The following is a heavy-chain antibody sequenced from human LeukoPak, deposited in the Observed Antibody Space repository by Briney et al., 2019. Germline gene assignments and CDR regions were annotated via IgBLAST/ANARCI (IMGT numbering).Heavy chain of an antibody. Sequence: SETLSLTCTVSGGSISSGDYYWSWIRQPPGKGLEWIGYIYYSGSTYYNPSLKSRVTISVDTSKSQFSLKLSSVTAADTAVYYCARADGGLSTDFDYWGQGTLVTVSS. V-gene: IGHV4-30-4*01. CDR1: GGSISSGDYY. J-gene: IGHJ4*02. CDR2: IYYSGST. CDR3: ARADGGLSTDFDY. D-gene: IGHD3-16*01.